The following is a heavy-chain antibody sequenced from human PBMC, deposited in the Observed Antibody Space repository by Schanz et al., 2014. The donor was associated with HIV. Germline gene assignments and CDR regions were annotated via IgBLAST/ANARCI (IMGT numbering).Heavy chain of an antibody. CDR1: GFTFSSYT. D-gene: IGHD4-17*01. V-gene: IGHV3-23*01. Sequence: EVQLLESGGGLVQPGGSLRLSCAASGFTFSSYTMTWVRQAPGKGLEWVSGIGGSRGGTYYADSVKGRFTISRDNAKNTLYLQMNSLRAEDTAVYYCVRLMSSDYDFYHYGMDVWGQGTTVIVSS. J-gene: IGHJ6*02. CDR2: IGGSRGGT. CDR3: VRLMSSDYDFYHYGMDV.